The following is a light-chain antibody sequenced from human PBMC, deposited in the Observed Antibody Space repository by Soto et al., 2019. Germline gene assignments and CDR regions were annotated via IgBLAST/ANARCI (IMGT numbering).Light chain of an antibody. V-gene: IGKV3-15*01. Sequence: DIVLTHSPATLSVSPGERATLACRASQSVSIKLAWYQQKPGQAPRLLIYDTSTRATGIPARFSGSGSGTEFTLTISSLQSEDFAVYYCQQYNNWPPITFGQGARLEI. CDR2: DTS. CDR3: QQYNNWPPIT. CDR1: QSVSIK. J-gene: IGKJ5*01.